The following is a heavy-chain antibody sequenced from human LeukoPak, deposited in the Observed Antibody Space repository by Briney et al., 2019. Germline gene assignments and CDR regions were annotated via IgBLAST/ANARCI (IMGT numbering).Heavy chain of an antibody. CDR2: IKQDGSEK. CDR3: ANNRYSSRWRGAFDV. Sequence: GGSLRLSCAASGFTFSSYWMNWVRQAPGKGLEWVANIKQDGSEKYYVDSVKGRFTISRDNSKNTLYLQMNSLRAEDTAVYYCANNRYSSRWRGAFDVWGQGTMVTVSS. CDR1: GFTFSSYW. D-gene: IGHD6-13*01. J-gene: IGHJ3*01. V-gene: IGHV3-7*03.